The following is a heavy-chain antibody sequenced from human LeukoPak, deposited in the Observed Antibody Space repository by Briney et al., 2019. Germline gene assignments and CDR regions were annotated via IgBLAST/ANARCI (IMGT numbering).Heavy chain of an antibody. CDR1: GDSFSSNSAA. V-gene: IGHV6-1*01. J-gene: IGHJ3*02. CDR2: TYYSSKWYN. Sequence: SQTLSLTCAISGDSFSSNSAAWNWIRQSPSRGLECLGRTYYSSKWYNDYAVSVKSRITINPDTSKNQFSLQLNSVTPEDTAVYYCASEYYYDSRGSEVYAFDIWGQGTMVTVSS. D-gene: IGHD3-22*01. CDR3: ASEYYYDSRGSEVYAFDI.